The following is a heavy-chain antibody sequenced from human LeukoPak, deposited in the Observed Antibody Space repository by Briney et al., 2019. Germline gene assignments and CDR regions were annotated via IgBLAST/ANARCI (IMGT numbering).Heavy chain of an antibody. CDR2: IGIDGSRR. V-gene: IGHV3-33*01. Sequence: GGSLRLSFAASGFTFRNYGMHWVRQAPGKGLEWVSVIGIDGSRRYYADSVKGRFIISRDNAKNTLSLQMDTLTAEDTAVYSCARDDGYDGNGLDIWGHGTMVTVSS. CDR1: GFTFRNYG. CDR3: ARDDGYDGNGLDI. D-gene: IGHD5-18*01. J-gene: IGHJ3*02.